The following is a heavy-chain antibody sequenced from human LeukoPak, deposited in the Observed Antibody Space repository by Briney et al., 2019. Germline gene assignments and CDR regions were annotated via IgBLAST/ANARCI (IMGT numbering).Heavy chain of an antibody. CDR3: AKATYSTSPGYYFDY. CDR1: GFTFDDYA. Sequence: PGGSLRLSCAASGFTFDDYAMHWVRQAPGQGLEWVSSISWNSGSIAYADSVKGRFTISRGNAKNSLYLQMNSLRAEDSAFYYCAKATYSTSPGYYFDYWGQGNLVTVSS. CDR2: ISWNSGSI. D-gene: IGHD2-2*01. V-gene: IGHV3-9*01. J-gene: IGHJ4*02.